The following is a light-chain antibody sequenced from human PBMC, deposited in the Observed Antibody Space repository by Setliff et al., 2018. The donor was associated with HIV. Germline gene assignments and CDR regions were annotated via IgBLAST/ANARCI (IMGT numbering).Light chain of an antibody. J-gene: IGLJ1*01. Sequence: PPSASGTPGQRVTISCSGSSSNIGSNTVNWYQQLPGTAPKLLIYSNNQRPSGVPDRFSGSKSGTSASLAISGLQSEDEADYYCAAWDDSLNGYVFGTGTRSPS. CDR2: SNN. CDR3: AAWDDSLNGYV. CDR1: SSNIGSNT. V-gene: IGLV1-44*01.